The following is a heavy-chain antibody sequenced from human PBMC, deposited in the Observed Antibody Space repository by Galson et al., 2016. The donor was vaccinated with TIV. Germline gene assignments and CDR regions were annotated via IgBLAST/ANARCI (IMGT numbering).Heavy chain of an antibody. Sequence: SVKVSCKVSGGSFSTYAINWVRQAPGQGPECMGRIIPILGPTKYAQRFQGRVSITADKSTNTAYMELSSLRSDDTAVYYCAKAGAVLRYFDWLFDAFDIWGQGTMVAVSS. CDR1: GGSFSTYA. D-gene: IGHD3-9*01. V-gene: IGHV1-69*06. CDR2: IIPILGPT. J-gene: IGHJ3*02. CDR3: AKAGAVLRYFDWLFDAFDI.